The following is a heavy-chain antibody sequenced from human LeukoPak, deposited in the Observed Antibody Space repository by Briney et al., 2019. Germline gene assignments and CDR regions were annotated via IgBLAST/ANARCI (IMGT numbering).Heavy chain of an antibody. V-gene: IGHV4-34*01. CDR1: GGSFSGYY. CDR3: AINDGSGSYYKSDY. J-gene: IGHJ4*02. Sequence: SETLSLTCAVYGGSFSGYYWGWVRQFPGKGLEWIGEISYSGSTNYNPSLKSRVTISIDTSKNQFSLKMRSVTDADTAVYYCAINDGSGSYYKSDYWGRGTLVTVSS. CDR2: ISYSGST. D-gene: IGHD3-10*01.